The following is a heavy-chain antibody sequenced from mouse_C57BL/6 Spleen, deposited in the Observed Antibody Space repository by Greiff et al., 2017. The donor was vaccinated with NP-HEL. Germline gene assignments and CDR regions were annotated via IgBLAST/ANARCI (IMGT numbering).Heavy chain of an antibody. J-gene: IGHJ2*01. V-gene: IGHV1-69*01. CDR2: IDPSDSYT. CDR3: ARLELGLYYFDY. CDR1: GYTFTSYW. Sequence: QVQLQQPGAELVMPGASVKLSCKASGYTFTSYWMHWVKQRPGQGLEWIGEIDPSDSYTNYNQKFKGKSTLTVDKSSSTAYMQLSSLTFEDSAVYYWARLELGLYYFDYWGQGTTLTVAS. D-gene: IGHD4-1*01.